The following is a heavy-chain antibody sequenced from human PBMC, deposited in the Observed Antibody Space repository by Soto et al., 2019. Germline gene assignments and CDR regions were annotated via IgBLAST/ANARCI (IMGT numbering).Heavy chain of an antibody. CDR2: MNPNSGNT. CDR1: GYTFTSYD. CDR3: ARVLRFLEWLPTYYYYMAV. J-gene: IGHJ6*03. V-gene: IGHV1-8*01. Sequence: GASVKVSCKASGYTFTSYDINWVRQATGQGLEWMGWMNPNSGNTGYAQKFQGRVTMTRNTSISTAYMELSSLRSEDTAVYYCARVLRFLEWLPTYYYYMAVWGKGTTVTVSS. D-gene: IGHD3-3*01.